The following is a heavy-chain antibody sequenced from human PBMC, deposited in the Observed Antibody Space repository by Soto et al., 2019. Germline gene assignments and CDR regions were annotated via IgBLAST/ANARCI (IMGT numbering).Heavy chain of an antibody. V-gene: IGHV1-3*01. CDR2: INPASGHT. CDR1: GYTFTTYA. D-gene: IGHD1-26*01. CDR3: GRAVVGATGEILYNAMDV. J-gene: IGHJ6*02. Sequence: QVQLVQSGAEVKKPGASVKGSCKASGYTFTTYALHWVRQAPGQRPEWMGWINPASGHTKYSKRFQDRVTVTRDTSASTGYMEWSSLRSENTAVYDCGRAVVGATGEILYNAMDVWGQGTTVTVSS.